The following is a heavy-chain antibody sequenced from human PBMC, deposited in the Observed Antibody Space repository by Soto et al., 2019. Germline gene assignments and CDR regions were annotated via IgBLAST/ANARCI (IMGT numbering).Heavy chain of an antibody. CDR2: ISAYNGNT. J-gene: IGHJ6*02. D-gene: IGHD5-18*01. CDR3: AREPPWGVDTAMVTALRGYYYGMDV. CDR1: GYTFTSYG. V-gene: IGHV1-18*01. Sequence: QVQLVQSGAEVKKPGASVKVSCKASGYTFTSYGISWVRQAPGQGLEWMGWISAYNGNTNYAQKLQGRVTMTTDTSTSTAYMELRSLRSDDTAVYYCAREPPWGVDTAMVTALRGYYYGMDVWGQGTTVTVSS.